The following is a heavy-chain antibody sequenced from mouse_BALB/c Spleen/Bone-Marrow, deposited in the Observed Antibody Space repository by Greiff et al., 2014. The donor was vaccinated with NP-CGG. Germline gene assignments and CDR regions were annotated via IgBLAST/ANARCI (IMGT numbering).Heavy chain of an antibody. CDR2: IYPGNSDT. CDR3: TGIHYYDAMDY. J-gene: IGHJ4*01. D-gene: IGHD1-2*01. V-gene: IGHV1-5*01. Sequence: EVQLQQSGTVLARPGASVKMSCKASGYTFTSYWMHWVKQRPGQGLEWIGAIYPGNSDTSYNQKFKGKAKLTAVTSTSTAYMELSSLTNEDSAVYYCTGIHYYDAMDYWGQGTSVTVSS. CDR1: GYTFTSYW.